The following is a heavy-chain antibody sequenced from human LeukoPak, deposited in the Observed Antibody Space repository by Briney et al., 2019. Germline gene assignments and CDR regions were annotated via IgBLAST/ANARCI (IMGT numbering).Heavy chain of an antibody. CDR2: ISGSGGST. CDR1: GFTFSSYG. D-gene: IGHD1-26*01. V-gene: IGHV3-23*01. J-gene: IGHJ4*02. Sequence: GGSLRLSCAASGFTFSSYGMSWVRQAPGKGLEWVSAISGSGGSTYYADSVKGRFTISRDNSKNTLYLQMNSLRAEDTAVYYCAKDRGSYWEGGDYWGQGTLVTVSS. CDR3: AKDRGSYWEGGDY.